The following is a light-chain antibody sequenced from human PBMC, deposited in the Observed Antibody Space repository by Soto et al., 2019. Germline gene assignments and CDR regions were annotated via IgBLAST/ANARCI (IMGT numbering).Light chain of an antibody. Sequence: QSVLTQPPSASGTPGQRVTISCSGSSSNVGRNTVNWYQQLPGTAPKLLIYSNNQRPSGVPDRFSGSKSGTSASLAISGLQSGDEADYYCAAWDDSLNAVVFGGGTKLTVL. V-gene: IGLV1-44*01. CDR1: SSNVGRNT. J-gene: IGLJ2*01. CDR3: AAWDDSLNAVV. CDR2: SNN.